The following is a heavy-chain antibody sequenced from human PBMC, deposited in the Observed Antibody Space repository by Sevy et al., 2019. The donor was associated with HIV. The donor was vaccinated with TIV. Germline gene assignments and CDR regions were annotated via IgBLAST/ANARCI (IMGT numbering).Heavy chain of an antibody. CDR1: GGSISSYC. J-gene: IGHJ4*02. D-gene: IGHD1-26*01. CDR2: IFLSGST. Sequence: SETLSLTCTVSGGSISSYCWSWIRQSPGKGLEWIGCIFLSGSTDYNPSLKSRVTISADTSKKQFSLKLSSVTAADTAVYFCARGGVYFDYWGQGSLVTVSS. CDR3: ARGGVYFDY. V-gene: IGHV4-59*13.